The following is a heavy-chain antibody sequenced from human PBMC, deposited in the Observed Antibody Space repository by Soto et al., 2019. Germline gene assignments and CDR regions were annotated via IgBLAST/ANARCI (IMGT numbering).Heavy chain of an antibody. V-gene: IGHV4-39*01. Sequence: PSGTLPLTCTVSGGSISSSSYYCGWIRQPPGKGLEWIGSIYYSGSTYYNPSLKSRVTISVDTSKNQFSLKLSSVTAADTAVYYCARHQSHSSSYVDPWGQGTLVTGSS. CDR3: ARHQSHSSSYVDP. CDR1: GGSISSSSYY. CDR2: IYYSGST. J-gene: IGHJ5*02. D-gene: IGHD6-13*01.